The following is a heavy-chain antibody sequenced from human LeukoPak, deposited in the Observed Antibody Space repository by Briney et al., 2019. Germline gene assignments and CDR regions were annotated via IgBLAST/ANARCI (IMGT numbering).Heavy chain of an antibody. CDR2: VGPSGART. CDR1: GFTFSSYA. V-gene: IGHV3-23*01. Sequence: PGGSLRLSCAASGFTFSSYAMSWVRQAPGKGLEWVSGVGPSGARTYYADSVKGRFTVSRDNSKNMVFLQMNSLRAEDTAIYYCAKDDAYLQYDDWGQGTLVTVSS. D-gene: IGHD5-24*01. CDR3: AKDDAYLQYDD. J-gene: IGHJ4*02.